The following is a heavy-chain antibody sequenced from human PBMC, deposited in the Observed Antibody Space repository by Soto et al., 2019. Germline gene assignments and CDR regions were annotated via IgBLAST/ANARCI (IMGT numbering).Heavy chain of an antibody. CDR2: ISAYNGNT. CDR1: GYTFTSYC. CDR3: ARSSSSSWDYYYYGMDV. D-gene: IGHD6-13*01. J-gene: IGHJ6*02. Sequence: ASVKVSCKASGYTFTSYCISWVRQAPGQGLEWMGWISAYNGNTNYAQKLQGRVTMTTDTSTSTAYMELRSLRSDDTAVYYCARSSSSSWDYYYYGMDVWGQGTTVTVSS. V-gene: IGHV1-18*04.